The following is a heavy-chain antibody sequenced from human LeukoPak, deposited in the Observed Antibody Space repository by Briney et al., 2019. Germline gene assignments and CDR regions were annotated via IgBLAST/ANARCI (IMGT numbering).Heavy chain of an antibody. D-gene: IGHD5-24*01. V-gene: IGHV4-31*03. Sequence: PSQTLSLTCIVSGGFISSGGYYWSWIRQHPGKGLEWIGYIYYSGSTYYNPTLKSRVTISVDTSKNQFSLKLSSVTAADTAVYYCARLQLPSYYMDVWGKGTTVTVSS. CDR3: ARLQLPSYYMDV. CDR1: GGFISSGGYY. J-gene: IGHJ6*03. CDR2: IYYSGST.